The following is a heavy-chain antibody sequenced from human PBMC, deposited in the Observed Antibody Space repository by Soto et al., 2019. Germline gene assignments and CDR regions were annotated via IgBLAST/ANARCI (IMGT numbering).Heavy chain of an antibody. CDR3: ARGDPLLWFGEKVYYGMDV. V-gene: IGHV4-59*01. D-gene: IGHD3-10*01. CDR2: IYYSGST. CDR1: GGSMSSYY. J-gene: IGHJ6*02. Sequence: QVQLQESGPGLVKPSETLSLTCTVSGGSMSSYYWSWIRQPPGKGLEWIGYIYYSGSTNYNPSLKSRVTISVDTSKNQFSLKLSSVSAADTAGYYCARGDPLLWFGEKVYYGMDVWGQGTTVTVSS.